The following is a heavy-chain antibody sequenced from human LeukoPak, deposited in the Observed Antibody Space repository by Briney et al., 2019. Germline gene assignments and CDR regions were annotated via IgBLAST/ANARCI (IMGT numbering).Heavy chain of an antibody. V-gene: IGHV4-4*07. Sequence: SETLSLTCTVSGGSISSYYWSWIRQPAGKGQEWIGRIYTSGSTNYNPSLKSRVTMSVDTSKNQFSLKLSSVTAADTAVYYCATSLVAEDAFDIWGQGTMVTVSS. CDR3: ATSLVAEDAFDI. D-gene: IGHD2-15*01. CDR2: IYTSGST. J-gene: IGHJ3*02. CDR1: GGSISSYY.